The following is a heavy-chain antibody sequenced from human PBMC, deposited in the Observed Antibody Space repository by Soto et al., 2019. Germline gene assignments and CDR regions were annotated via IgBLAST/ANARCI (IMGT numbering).Heavy chain of an antibody. CDR1: GFTFSSYS. D-gene: IGHD3-16*02. J-gene: IGHJ5*02. Sequence: EVQLVESGGGLVQPGGSLRLSCAASGFTFSSYSMNWVRQAPGKGLEWVSYISSSSSTIYYAYSVKGRFTISRDNAKNSLYLQMNSLRDEDTAVYYCARENDYVWGSYRLNWFDPWGQGTLVTVSS. V-gene: IGHV3-48*02. CDR2: ISSSSSTI. CDR3: ARENDYVWGSYRLNWFDP.